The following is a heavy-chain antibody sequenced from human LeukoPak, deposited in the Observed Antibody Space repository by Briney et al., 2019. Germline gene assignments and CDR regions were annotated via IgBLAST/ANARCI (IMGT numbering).Heavy chain of an antibody. CDR2: IYTSGST. CDR1: GGSLSSYY. V-gene: IGHV4-4*07. CDR3: ARGLRDFPSYDYGDYVRLDAFDM. D-gene: IGHD4-17*01. Sequence: SETLSLTRTVPGGSLSSYYWSWIRHPAGKGLEWIGRIYTSGSTNYNPSLKSRVTMSVDTSKNQFSLKLSSVTAADTAVYYCARGLRDFPSYDYGDYVRLDAFDMWGQGTMVSVSS. J-gene: IGHJ3*02.